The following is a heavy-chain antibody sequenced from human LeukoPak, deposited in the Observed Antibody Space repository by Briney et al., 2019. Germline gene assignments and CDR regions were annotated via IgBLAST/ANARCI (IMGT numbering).Heavy chain of an antibody. D-gene: IGHD2-8*01. J-gene: IGHJ4*02. CDR2: INHSGST. Sequence: SETLSLTCAVYGGSFSGYYWSWIRQPPGKGLEWIGEINHSGSTNYNPSLKSRVTISVDTSKNQFSLKLSSVTAADTAVYYCARGVLMVYATHSRFSRGYYFDYWGQGTLVTVSS. V-gene: IGHV4-34*01. CDR3: ARGVLMVYATHSRFSRGYYFDY. CDR1: GGSFSGYY.